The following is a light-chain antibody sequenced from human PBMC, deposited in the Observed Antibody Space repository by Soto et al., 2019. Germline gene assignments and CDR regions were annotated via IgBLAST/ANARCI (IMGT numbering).Light chain of an antibody. Sequence: EVGMKKSPDTVSVSPGERATLSCRASQSVSSNLGWCQQKVGQAPRLLFYAASTSAPGISAKFSGSGSGTEFTLTISSLQSEDFAIYYCQQYNNLPRTFGQGT. V-gene: IGKV3-15*01. CDR2: AAS. CDR1: QSVSSN. CDR3: QQYNNLPRT. J-gene: IGKJ1*01.